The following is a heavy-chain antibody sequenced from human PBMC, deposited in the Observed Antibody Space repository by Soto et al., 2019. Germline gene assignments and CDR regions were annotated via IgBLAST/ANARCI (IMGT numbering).Heavy chain of an antibody. D-gene: IGHD6-19*01. CDR2: IFYSGST. CDR1: GGSLSSYY. J-gene: IGHJ5*02. Sequence: PSETLSLTCTVSGGSLSSYYWSWIRQPPGKGLEWIGYIFYSGSTNYNLSLKSRVTISVDTSKNQFSLRLSSVTAADTAVYYCARVVYSSGWYNWFDPWGQGTLVTVSS. V-gene: IGHV4-59*08. CDR3: ARVVYSSGWYNWFDP.